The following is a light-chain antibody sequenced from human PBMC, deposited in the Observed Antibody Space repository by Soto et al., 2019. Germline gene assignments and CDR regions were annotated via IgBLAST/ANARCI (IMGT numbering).Light chain of an antibody. J-gene: IGLJ2*01. V-gene: IGLV2-14*01. CDR2: DVN. Sequence: QSALTQPASVSGSPGQSLTISCTGTTSDIGVYNYVSWYQHRPGKAPKLMIYDVNNRPSGVSNRFPGSKSGNTASLTISGLQAEDEADYYCCSYTSRSTLVIFGGGTQLTVL. CDR3: CSYTSRSTLVI. CDR1: TSDIGVYNY.